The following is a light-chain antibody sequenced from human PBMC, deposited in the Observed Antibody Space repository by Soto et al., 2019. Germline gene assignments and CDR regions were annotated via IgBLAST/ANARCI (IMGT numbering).Light chain of an antibody. CDR2: GAS. Sequence: DSLLPQSPLSLPVTPGEPATLSCRASQSVSSYLLWYQQKPGQAPRLLIYGASSRATGIPDRFSGSGSGTDFTLTISRLESDDFALYYCQQYAEGTPITFGQGTRLEIK. J-gene: IGKJ5*01. CDR3: QQYAEGTPIT. V-gene: IGKV3-20*01. CDR1: QSVSSY.